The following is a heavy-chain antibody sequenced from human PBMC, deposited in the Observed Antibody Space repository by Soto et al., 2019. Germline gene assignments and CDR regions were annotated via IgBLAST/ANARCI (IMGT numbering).Heavy chain of an antibody. D-gene: IGHD3-3*01. CDR1: GDSVSSNSAA. CDR2: TYYRSKWYN. Sequence: PSQTLSLTCAISGDSVSSNSAAWNWIRQSPSRGLEWLGRTYYRSKWYNDYAVSVKSRITINPDTSKNQFSLQLNSVTPEDTAVYYCARILRFLEWLLFSLYYYCYGMDVWGQGTTVTVSS. V-gene: IGHV6-1*01. J-gene: IGHJ6*02. CDR3: ARILRFLEWLLFSLYYYCYGMDV.